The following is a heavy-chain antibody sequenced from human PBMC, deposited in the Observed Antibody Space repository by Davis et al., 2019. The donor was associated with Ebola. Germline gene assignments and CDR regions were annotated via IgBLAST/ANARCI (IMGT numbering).Heavy chain of an antibody. CDR1: GGTFSSYA. CDR3: ARGGAVAPLDY. J-gene: IGHJ4*02. Sequence: SVKVSCKASGGTFSSYAISWVRQAPGQGLEWMGGIIPIFGTANYAQKFQGRVTMTRNTSISTAYMELSSLRSEDTAVYYCARGGAVAPLDYWGQGTLVTVSS. D-gene: IGHD6-19*01. V-gene: IGHV1-69*05. CDR2: IIPIFGTA.